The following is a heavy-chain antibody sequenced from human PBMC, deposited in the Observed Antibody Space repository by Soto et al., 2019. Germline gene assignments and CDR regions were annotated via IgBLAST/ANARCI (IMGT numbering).Heavy chain of an antibody. CDR2: IIPILGIT. J-gene: IGHJ6*02. CDR1: GGTFSSHT. V-gene: IGHV1-69*08. Sequence: QVQLVQSGAEVKKPGSSVKVSCKASGGTFSSHTINWVRQAPGQGLEWMGRIIPILGITNYAQRFQGRVTIIADKITSTAYMELSSLRSEDTAVYYCAKDGGRGDSFSYYDMDVWGQGTTVTVSS. D-gene: IGHD5-18*01. CDR3: AKDGGRGDSFSYYDMDV.